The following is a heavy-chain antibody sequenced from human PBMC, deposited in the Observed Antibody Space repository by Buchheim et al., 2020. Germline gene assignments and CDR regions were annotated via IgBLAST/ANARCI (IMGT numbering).Heavy chain of an antibody. CDR3: AGHDSSGYYFDYFDY. Sequence: QVQLQESGPGLVKPSETLSLTCTVPGGSISSYYWSWIRQLPGKGLEWIGYIYYSGSTNYNHSLKSRVTISVDTSKNQLSLMRNSVTAADSTVYYYAGHDSSGYYFDYFDYRGQGTL. D-gene: IGHD3-22*01. CDR1: GGSISSYY. J-gene: IGHJ4*02. V-gene: IGHV4-59*08. CDR2: IYYSGST.